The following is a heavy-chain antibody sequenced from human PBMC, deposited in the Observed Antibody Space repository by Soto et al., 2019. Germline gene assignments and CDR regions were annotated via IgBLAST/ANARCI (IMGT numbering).Heavy chain of an antibody. D-gene: IGHD1-1*01. Sequence: EVQLVESGGGLVQPGRSLRLSCAASGFTFDDYAMHWVRQAPGKGLEWVSGISWNSGSIGYADSVKGRFTISRDNAKNSLYLQMNSLRAEDTALYYCAKDISWNRGQFDYWGQGTLVTVSS. CDR2: ISWNSGSI. V-gene: IGHV3-9*01. CDR1: GFTFDDYA. CDR3: AKDISWNRGQFDY. J-gene: IGHJ4*02.